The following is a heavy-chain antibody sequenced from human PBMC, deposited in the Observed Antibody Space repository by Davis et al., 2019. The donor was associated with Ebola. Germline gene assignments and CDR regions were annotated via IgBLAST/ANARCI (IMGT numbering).Heavy chain of an antibody. CDR1: GFTFSSYW. J-gene: IGHJ6*02. Sequence: GESLKISCAASGFTFSSYWMHWVRQAPGKGLVWVSRINSDGSSTSYADSVKGRFTISRDNAKNTLYLQMNSLRAEDTAVYYCAREYYYGMDVWGQGTTVTASS. V-gene: IGHV3-74*01. CDR3: AREYYYGMDV. CDR2: INSDGSST.